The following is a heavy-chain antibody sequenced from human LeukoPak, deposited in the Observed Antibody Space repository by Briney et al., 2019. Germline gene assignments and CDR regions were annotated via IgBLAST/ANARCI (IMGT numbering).Heavy chain of an antibody. Sequence: GGSLRLSCAASGFTFSSYSMNWVRQAPGKGLEWVSYISSSGSTIYYADSVKGRFTISRDNAKNSLYLQMNSLRAEDTAVYYCARLSKLASGDYWGQGTLVTVSS. V-gene: IGHV3-48*04. CDR1: GFTFSSYS. D-gene: IGHD3-3*02. CDR3: ARLSKLASGDY. CDR2: ISSSGSTI. J-gene: IGHJ4*02.